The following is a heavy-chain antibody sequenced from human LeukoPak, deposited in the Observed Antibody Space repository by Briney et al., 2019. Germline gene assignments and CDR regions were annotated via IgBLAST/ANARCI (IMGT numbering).Heavy chain of an antibody. CDR2: ISSSRITL. CDR1: GFTFSDYY. CDR3: ARPSGPTTAYYYGMDV. V-gene: IGHV3-11*01. J-gene: IGHJ6*02. Sequence: GGSLRLSCAASGFTFSDYYMSWIRQAPGKGVEWGGYISSSRITLYYADSVKGRFTISSDNANNSLYLQMNSLRADDTAVYYCARPSGPTTAYYYGMDVWGQGTTVTVSS. D-gene: IGHD4-17*01.